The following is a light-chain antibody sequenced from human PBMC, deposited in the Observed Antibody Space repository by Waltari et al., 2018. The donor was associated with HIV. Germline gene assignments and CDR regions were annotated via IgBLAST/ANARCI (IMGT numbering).Light chain of an antibody. J-gene: IGLJ2*01. CDR3: QSYDSSLSGWVV. CDR1: SSNIGAGYD. Sequence: QSVLTQPPSVSGAPGQRVTISCTGSSSNIGAGYDVHWYQQLPGTAPTPLIYGTDNRPSGVPDRCSGSKSGPSASLAIAGLQAEDEAEYYCQSYDSSLSGWVVFGGGTKVTVL. CDR2: GTD. V-gene: IGLV1-40*01.